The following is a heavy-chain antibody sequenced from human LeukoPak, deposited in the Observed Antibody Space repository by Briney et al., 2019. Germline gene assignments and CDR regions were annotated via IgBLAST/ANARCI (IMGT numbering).Heavy chain of an antibody. CDR1: GFSFTSYW. D-gene: IGHD6-19*01. Sequence: PGGCLRLSCAASGFSFTSYWMSWVRQAPGKGLEWVAFIRYDGSDKYYADSVKDRFTISRDNFKNTLYLQMNSLRPEDTAVYYCSFPGGTGWSFEYWGQGTLVTVSS. CDR3: SFPGGTGWSFEY. V-gene: IGHV3-30*02. CDR2: IRYDGSDK. J-gene: IGHJ4*02.